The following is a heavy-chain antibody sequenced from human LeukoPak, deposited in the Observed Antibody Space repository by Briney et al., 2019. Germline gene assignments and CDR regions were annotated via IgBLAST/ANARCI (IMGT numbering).Heavy chain of an antibody. Sequence: SETLSLTCTVSGGSISSYYWSWIRQPPGKGLEWIGYIYYSGSTNYNPSLESRVTISVDTSKNQFSLKLSSVTAADTAVYYCARGGSYYGSGSYYNVWGQGTLVTVSS. J-gene: IGHJ4*02. D-gene: IGHD3-10*01. CDR2: IYYSGST. CDR3: ARGGSYYGSGSYYNV. V-gene: IGHV4-59*01. CDR1: GGSISSYY.